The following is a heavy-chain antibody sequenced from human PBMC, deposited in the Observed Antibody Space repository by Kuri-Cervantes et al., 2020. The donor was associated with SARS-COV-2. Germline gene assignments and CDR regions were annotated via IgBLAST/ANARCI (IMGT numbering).Heavy chain of an antibody. V-gene: IGHV3-49*04. CDR3: TQYDFWSGYYLTY. CDR2: IRSKAYGGTT. Sequence: GGSLRLSCTASGFTFGDYAMSWVRQAPGKGLEWVGFIRSKAYGGTTEYAASVKGRFTISRDDYKSIAYLQMNSPKTEDTAVYYCTQYDFWSGYYLTYWGQGTLVTVSS. CDR1: GFTFGDYA. D-gene: IGHD3-3*01. J-gene: IGHJ4*02.